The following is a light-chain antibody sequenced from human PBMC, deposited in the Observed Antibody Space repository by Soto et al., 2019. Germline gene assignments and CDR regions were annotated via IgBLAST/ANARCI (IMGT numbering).Light chain of an antibody. J-gene: IGLJ1*01. V-gene: IGLV2-8*01. CDR1: SSDVGGYNY. CDR2: EVS. CDR3: TSYAGSNNFFYV. Sequence: QSALTQPPSASGSPGQSVIISCTGTSSDVGGYNYVSWYQQHPGKAPKLMIYEVSKRPSGVPDRFSGSKSGNTASLTVSGLQAEDEADYYCTSYAGSNNFFYVFGTGTKVTVL.